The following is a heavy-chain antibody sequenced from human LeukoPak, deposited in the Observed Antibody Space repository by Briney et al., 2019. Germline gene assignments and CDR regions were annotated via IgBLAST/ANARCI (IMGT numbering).Heavy chain of an antibody. D-gene: IGHD1-26*01. CDR3: AKDYSGSYFEYFQH. Sequence: GRSLRLSCAASGFTFDDYAMHWVRQAPGKGLEWVSGLSWNSGSIGYADSVKGRFTISRDNAKNSLYLQMDSLRAEDMALYYCAKDYSGSYFEYFQHWGQGTLVTVSS. V-gene: IGHV3-9*03. CDR2: LSWNSGSI. J-gene: IGHJ1*01. CDR1: GFTFDDYA.